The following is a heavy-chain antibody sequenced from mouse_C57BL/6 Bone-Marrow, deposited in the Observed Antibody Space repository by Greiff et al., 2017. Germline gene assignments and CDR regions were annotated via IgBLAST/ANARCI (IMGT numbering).Heavy chain of an antibody. CDR1: GYTFTSYW. CDR3: AREDDGYHWYFDV. D-gene: IGHD2-3*01. J-gene: IGHJ1*03. CDR2: IDPTDSYT. Sequence: QVQLQQSGAELVMPGASVKLSCKASGYTFTSYWMHWVKQRPGQGLEWIGAIDPTDSYTNYNQKFKGKSTLTVDKSSSTAYMQRSSLTSEDSAVDYCAREDDGYHWYFDVWGTGTTVTVSS. V-gene: IGHV1-69*01.